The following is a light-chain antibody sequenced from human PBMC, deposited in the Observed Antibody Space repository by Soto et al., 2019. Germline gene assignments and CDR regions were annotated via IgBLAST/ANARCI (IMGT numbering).Light chain of an antibody. V-gene: IGKV1-39*01. CDR3: QQSYMDPIT. CDR2: DAS. CDR1: QSISTY. Sequence: DIPMTPSPSSLSASVGNRVTITCRASQSISTYLNWYQKKPGKAPNLLIYDASRLQSGVPSRFSGSGGGTDFTLSISSVQPEDFATYFCQQSYMDPITFGQGTQLEI. J-gene: IGKJ5*01.